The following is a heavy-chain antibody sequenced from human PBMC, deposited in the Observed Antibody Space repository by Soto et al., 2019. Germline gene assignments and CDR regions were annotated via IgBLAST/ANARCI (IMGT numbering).Heavy chain of an antibody. CDR2: VYYSGAA. D-gene: IGHD3-16*02. V-gene: IGHV4-59*01. CDR3: ARDRGSYPNT. CDR1: GGAITSDF. Sequence: QVQLQESGPGLVKPSETLSLTCNVSGGAITSDFWSWIRQPPGKGLEWIGYVYYSGAADYNPSLKPRVTISIATSKTQFSLRLASATAADTGVYFCARDRGSYPNTWGQGILVTVSS. J-gene: IGHJ1*01.